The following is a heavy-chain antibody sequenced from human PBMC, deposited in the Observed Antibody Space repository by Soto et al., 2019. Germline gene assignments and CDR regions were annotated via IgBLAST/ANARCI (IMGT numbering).Heavy chain of an antibody. V-gene: IGHV3-21*01. Sequence: GGSLRLSCAASGFTFSSYSMNWVRQAPGKGLEWVSSISSSSSYIYYAESVKGRFTISRDNAKNSLYLQMNSLRAEDTAVYYCGFNYMDVWGKGTTVTVSS. CDR3: GFNYMDV. CDR2: ISSSSSYI. CDR1: GFTFSSYS. D-gene: IGHD3-10*01. J-gene: IGHJ6*03.